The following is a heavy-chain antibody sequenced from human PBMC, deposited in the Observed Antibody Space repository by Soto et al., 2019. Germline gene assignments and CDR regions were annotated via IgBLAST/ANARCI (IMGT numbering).Heavy chain of an antibody. V-gene: IGHV3-9*01. Sequence: GGSLRLSCAASGFTFDDYAMHWVRQAPGKGLEWVSGISWNSGSIGYADSVKGRFTISRDNAKNSLYLQMNSLRAEDTALYYCAKDRYYYGSGSSHAFDIWGQGTMVTVSS. D-gene: IGHD3-10*01. CDR1: GFTFDDYA. J-gene: IGHJ3*02. CDR3: AKDRYYYGSGSSHAFDI. CDR2: ISWNSGSI.